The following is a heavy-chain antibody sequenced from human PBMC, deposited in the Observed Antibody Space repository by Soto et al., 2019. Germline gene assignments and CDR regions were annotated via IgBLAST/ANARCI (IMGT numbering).Heavy chain of an antibody. CDR1: GFTFSSYG. J-gene: IGHJ4*02. Sequence: PGGSLRLSCAASGFTFSSYGMSWVRQAPGRGLEWVSGISGSGGSTYYADSVKGRFTISRDNPKNTLYLQMNSLRAEDTAVYYCARDRGRGGRYFDWLPLGYWGQGTLVTVSS. V-gene: IGHV3-23*01. CDR2: ISGSGGST. D-gene: IGHD3-9*01. CDR3: ARDRGRGGRYFDWLPLGY.